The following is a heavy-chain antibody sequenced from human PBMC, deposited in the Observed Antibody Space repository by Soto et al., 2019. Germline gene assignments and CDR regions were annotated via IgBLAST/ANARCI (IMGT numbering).Heavy chain of an antibody. J-gene: IGHJ2*01. CDR1: GGSISSGSSY. V-gene: IGHV4-39*01. CDR3: ARRGVEGGGWRYFDL. Sequence: PETLSLTCTVSGGSISSGSSYWGWIRQSPGKGLEWIASIYSSGSTYYNTSLKNRITISVDASKNQFSLRLTSVTAADTAVYYCARRGVEGGGWRYFDLCGRGTLVTVSA. D-gene: IGHD6-19*01. CDR2: IYSSGST.